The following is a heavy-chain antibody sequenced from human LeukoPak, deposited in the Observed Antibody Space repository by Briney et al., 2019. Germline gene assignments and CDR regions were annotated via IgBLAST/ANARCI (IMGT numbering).Heavy chain of an antibody. V-gene: IGHV1-69*13. Sequence: SVKVSCKPSGGTFGRYAISWVRQAPGQGREWGGGIITLFGAPLYAQKFQGRVTITADERTSTVYMDLSSLRSDDTAVYYCARDEEKAAGSLWGQGTPVIVSS. CDR1: GGTFGRYA. J-gene: IGHJ4*02. CDR2: IITLFGAP. CDR3: ARDEEKAAGSL. D-gene: IGHD6-13*01.